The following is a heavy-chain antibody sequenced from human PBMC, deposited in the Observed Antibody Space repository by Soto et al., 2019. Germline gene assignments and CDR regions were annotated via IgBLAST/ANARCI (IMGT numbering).Heavy chain of an antibody. Sequence: SVKVSFKASGFTFTSSAVQWVRQARGQRLEWIGWIVVGSGNTNYAQKFQERVTITRDMSTSTAYMELSSLRSEDTAVYYCAADRQGYDILTGYYSAGNFDYWGQGTLVTVS. V-gene: IGHV1-58*01. J-gene: IGHJ4*02. CDR1: GFTFTSSA. CDR2: IVVGSGNT. D-gene: IGHD3-9*01. CDR3: AADRQGYDILTGYYSAGNFDY.